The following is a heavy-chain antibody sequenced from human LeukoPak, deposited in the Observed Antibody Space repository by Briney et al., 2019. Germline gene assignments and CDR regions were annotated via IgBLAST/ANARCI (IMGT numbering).Heavy chain of an antibody. Sequence: GGSLRLSCAASGFTFSSYAMSWLRQAPGKGLEWVSSISGSGGSTYYADSVKGLFTISRDNYKNTRYLQMYSLRAEDTVVYYCTKDGGGITMIVVVTIFDYWGQGTLVTVSS. CDR2: ISGSGGST. J-gene: IGHJ4*02. CDR3: TKDGGGITMIVVVTIFDY. V-gene: IGHV3-23*01. D-gene: IGHD3-22*01. CDR1: GFTFSSYA.